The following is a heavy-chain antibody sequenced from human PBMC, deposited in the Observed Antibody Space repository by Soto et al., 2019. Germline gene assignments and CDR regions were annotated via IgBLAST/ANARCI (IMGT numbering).Heavy chain of an antibody. D-gene: IGHD2-2*01. CDR1: GFTVSSNY. CDR2: IYSGGST. J-gene: IGHJ6*02. Sequence: EVQLVETGGGLIQPGGSLRLSCAASGFTVSSNYMSWVRQAPGKGLEWVSVIYSGGSTYYADSVKGRFTISRDNSKNTLYLQMNSLRAEDTAVYYCAREVPAAIHGMDVWGPGTTVTVSS. V-gene: IGHV3-53*02. CDR3: AREVPAAIHGMDV.